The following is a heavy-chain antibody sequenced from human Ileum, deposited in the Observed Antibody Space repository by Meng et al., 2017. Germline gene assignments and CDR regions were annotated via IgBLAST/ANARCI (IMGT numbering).Heavy chain of an antibody. V-gene: IGHV3-30*04. CDR1: GFAFTSYA. Sequence: GESLKISCAATGFAFTSYAIHWVRQAPGKGLEWVAVISFDGSNKYYLDSVKGRFTISRDNSKNTVYLQMNSLGIEDTAVYYCGRDRPKHGSGIMGAFDVWGQGTVVTVSS. CDR3: GRDRPKHGSGIMGAFDV. J-gene: IGHJ3*01. CDR2: ISFDGSNK. D-gene: IGHD3-10*01.